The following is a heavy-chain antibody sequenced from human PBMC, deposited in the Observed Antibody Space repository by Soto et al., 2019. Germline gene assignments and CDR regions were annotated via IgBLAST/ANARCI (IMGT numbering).Heavy chain of an antibody. CDR1: GGTFSNHA. Sequence: QVQLVQSGAEVKKPGSSVRVSCRASGGTFSNHAFIWVRQAPGQGLEWMGRIIPIVDIPTYAQKFEGRVTITADKSTSTVYMELSSLKSEDTALYFCARDHDDGLPSSRFGLQHWGQGTLVTVSS. CDR2: IIPIVDIP. D-gene: IGHD4-17*01. CDR3: ARDHDDGLPSSRFGLQH. V-gene: IGHV1-69*04. J-gene: IGHJ1*01.